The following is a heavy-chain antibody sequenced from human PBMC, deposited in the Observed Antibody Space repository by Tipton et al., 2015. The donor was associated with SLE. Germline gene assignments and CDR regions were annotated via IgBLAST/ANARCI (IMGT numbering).Heavy chain of an antibody. Sequence: SLRLSCTASGFTFSSYWMSWVRQAPGKGLEWVANIKQDGSEKYYVDSVKGRFTISRDNAKNSLYLQMNSLRAEDTAVYYCARDERIKSYYYGMDVWGQGTTVTVSS. CDR1: GFTFSSYW. D-gene: IGHD2-15*01. CDR2: IKQDGSEK. V-gene: IGHV3-7*03. CDR3: ARDERIKSYYYGMDV. J-gene: IGHJ6*02.